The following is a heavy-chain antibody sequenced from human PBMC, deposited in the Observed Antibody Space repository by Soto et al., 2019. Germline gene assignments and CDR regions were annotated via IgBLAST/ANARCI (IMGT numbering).Heavy chain of an antibody. CDR3: AAYRRGEGGRGY. V-gene: IGHV4-59*08. CDR2: YSDSA. Sequence: STWIRQPPGKGLEWIGDYSDSASYSPSLKSRVTISADTSKNQFSLNLSSVTAADTAVYYCAAYRRGEGGRGYWGQGTLVTVSS. J-gene: IGHJ4*02. D-gene: IGHD6-19*01.